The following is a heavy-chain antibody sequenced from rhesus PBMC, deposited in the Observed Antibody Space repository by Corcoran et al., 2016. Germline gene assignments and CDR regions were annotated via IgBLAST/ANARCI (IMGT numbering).Heavy chain of an antibody. CDR3: VRHASPYYGLDS. J-gene: IGHJ6*01. CDR1: GGSISGGYD. Sequence: QVQLQESGPGLVKPSETLSLTCTVSGGSISGGYDWSWIRQPPGKGREWIGYIYGSSGTTNYNPSLKNRVTISKDTSKNQFSLRLTSVTAADTAVYYCVRHASPYYGLDSWGQGVVVTVSS. CDR2: IYGSSGTT. V-gene: IGHV4-76*01.